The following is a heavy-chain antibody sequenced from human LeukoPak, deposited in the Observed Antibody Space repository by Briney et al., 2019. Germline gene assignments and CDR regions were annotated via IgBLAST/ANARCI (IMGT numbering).Heavy chain of an antibody. J-gene: IGHJ4*02. CDR1: GFTFDDYA. CDR2: ISWNSGSI. D-gene: IGHD6-13*01. CDR3: AKDLGYSSSWYYFDY. Sequence: PGRSLRLSCAASGFTFDDYAMHWVRQAPGKGLEWVSGISWNSGSIGYADSVKGRLTISRDNAKNSLYLQMNSLRAEDTALYYCAKDLGYSSSWYYFDYWGQGTLVTVSS. V-gene: IGHV3-9*01.